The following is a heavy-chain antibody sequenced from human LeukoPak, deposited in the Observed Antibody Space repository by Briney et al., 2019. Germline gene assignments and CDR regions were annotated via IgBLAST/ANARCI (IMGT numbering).Heavy chain of an antibody. J-gene: IGHJ4*02. V-gene: IGHV3-23*01. Sequence: GGSLRLSCAASGFTFSSSAMSWVRQAPGKGLEWVSNISGSGSGGSTYYADSVKGRFTISRDNSKNTLYLQMNSLRAEDTAVYYCAKDPLMITFGGVIVLDGGFDYWGQGTLVTVSS. D-gene: IGHD3-16*02. CDR2: ISGSGSGGST. CDR1: GFTFSSSA. CDR3: AKDPLMITFGGVIVLDGGFDY.